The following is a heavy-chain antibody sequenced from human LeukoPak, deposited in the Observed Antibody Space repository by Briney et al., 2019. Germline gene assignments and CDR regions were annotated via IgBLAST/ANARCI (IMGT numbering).Heavy chain of an antibody. Sequence: GGSLRLSCAASGXTFSSYSMNWVRQAPGKGLEWVSSISSSSSYIYYADSLRGRFTISRDSAKNSLYLQMNSLRAEDTAVYYCTNDPPGVGISYWGQGTLVTVSS. CDR3: TNDPPGVGISY. CDR2: ISSSSSYI. J-gene: IGHJ4*02. CDR1: GXTFSSYS. V-gene: IGHV3-21*01. D-gene: IGHD2-21*01.